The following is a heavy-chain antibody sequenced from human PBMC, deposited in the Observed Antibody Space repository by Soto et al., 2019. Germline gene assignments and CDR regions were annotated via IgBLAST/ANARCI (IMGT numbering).Heavy chain of an antibody. CDR1: GYTFTGYH. V-gene: IGHV1-2*04. D-gene: IGHD3-3*01. CDR2: INANSGGT. Sequence: ASVKVSCKASGYTFTGYHMHWVRQAPGQGLEWMGWINANSGGTNYAQKFQGWVTMTRDTSISTAYMELSRLRSDDTAVYYCARDSYYDFWSGYYYYYYGMDVWGQGTTVTVSS. J-gene: IGHJ6*02. CDR3: ARDSYYDFWSGYYYYYYGMDV.